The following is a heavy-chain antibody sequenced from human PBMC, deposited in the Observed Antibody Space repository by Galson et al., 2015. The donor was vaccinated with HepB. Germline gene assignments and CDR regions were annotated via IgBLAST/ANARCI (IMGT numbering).Heavy chain of an antibody. Sequence: SETLSLTCTVSGGSIRSYHWSWIRQSPGKGLEWIGYLYDTGNTYHNPSLESRISTSVDTPKNQFSLKLSSVTAADTAVYYCARGGYCVGDCYSMSEVYKTYGVDVWGQGTTVSVSS. CDR3: ARGGYCVGDCYSMSEVYKTYGVDV. CDR1: GGSIRSYH. CDR2: LYDTGNT. D-gene: IGHD2-21*02. J-gene: IGHJ6*02. V-gene: IGHV4-59*01.